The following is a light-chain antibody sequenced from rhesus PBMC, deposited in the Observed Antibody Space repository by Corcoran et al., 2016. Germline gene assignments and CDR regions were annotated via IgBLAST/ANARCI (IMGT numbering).Light chain of an antibody. CDR3: QQHNTYPWM. V-gene: IGKV1S14*01. Sequence: DIQMTQSPSSLSASVGDTVTITCRASQGISKYLAWYQQKPGKVPKPLIYYTSNLESGGPSRFSGSGSRTDFTLTISSLQPEDLATYYCQQHNTYPWMFGRGTKVEIE. J-gene: IGKJ1*01. CDR1: QGISKY. CDR2: YTS.